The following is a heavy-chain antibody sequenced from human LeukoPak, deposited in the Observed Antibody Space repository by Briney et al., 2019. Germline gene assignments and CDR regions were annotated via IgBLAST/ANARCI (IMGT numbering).Heavy chain of an antibody. D-gene: IGHD4-17*01. J-gene: IGHJ4*02. Sequence: GGSLRLSCAPSGFPFSSYWMSWVRQFPGKGLEWVANIKPDGSEIYYVDSVKGRFIVSRDNAKNSLYLQMNSLRAEDTAMYYCAEGSNYGDSSFWGQGTLVTVSS. V-gene: IGHV3-7*01. CDR2: IKPDGSEI. CDR1: GFPFSSYW. CDR3: AEGSNYGDSSF.